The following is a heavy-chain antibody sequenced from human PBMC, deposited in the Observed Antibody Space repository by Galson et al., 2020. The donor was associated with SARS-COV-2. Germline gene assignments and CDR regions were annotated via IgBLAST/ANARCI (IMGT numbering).Heavy chain of an antibody. J-gene: IGHJ2*01. V-gene: IGHV4-61*02. D-gene: IGHD3-22*01. CDR1: GASISNGRFY. CDR2: IHTSGYT. Sequence: SETLSLTCTVTGASISNGRFYWSWIRQPAGKGLEWTGRIHTSGYTNYNPSLKSRVTISVDTSKNQFSLNLSSVTAADTAVYYCARPSSSGYYSIWYFDLWGRGTLVTVSS. CDR3: ARPSSSGYYSIWYFDL.